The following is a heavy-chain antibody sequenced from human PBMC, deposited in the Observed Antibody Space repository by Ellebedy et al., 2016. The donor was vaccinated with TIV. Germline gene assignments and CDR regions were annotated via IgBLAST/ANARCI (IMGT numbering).Heavy chain of an antibody. CDR3: ARASFYDVDLSGWYFDL. J-gene: IGHJ2*01. CDR1: GFTVSTNY. V-gene: IGHV3-66*01. Sequence: GESLKISCVVSGFTVSTNYLTWVRQAPGRGLEWVSLISRGGGTYYSDSVKGRFTISRDNSKNTLFLQVNSLRGEDTAVYYCARASFYDVDLSGWYFDLWGRGTLVTVSS. D-gene: IGHD3-10*02. CDR2: ISRGGGT.